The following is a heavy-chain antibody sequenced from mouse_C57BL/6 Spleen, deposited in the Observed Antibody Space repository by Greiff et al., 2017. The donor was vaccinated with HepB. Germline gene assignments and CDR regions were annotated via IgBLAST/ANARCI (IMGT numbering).Heavy chain of an antibody. Sequence: VQLQQPGAELVKPGASVKLSCKASGYTFTSYWMHWVKQRPGQGLEWIGMIHPNSGSTNYNEKFKSKATLTVDKSSSTAYMQLSSLTSEYSAVYYCARDGYYGYFDVWGTGTTVTVSS. D-gene: IGHD2-3*01. J-gene: IGHJ1*03. V-gene: IGHV1-64*01. CDR1: GYTFTSYW. CDR2: IHPNSGST. CDR3: ARDGYYGYFDV.